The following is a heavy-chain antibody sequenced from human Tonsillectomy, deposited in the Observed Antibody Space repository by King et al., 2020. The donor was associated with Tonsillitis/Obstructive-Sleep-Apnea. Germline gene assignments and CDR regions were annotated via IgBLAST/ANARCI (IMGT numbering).Heavy chain of an antibody. CDR2: IDWDDDK. D-gene: IGHD5-12*01. J-gene: IGHJ6*04. V-gene: IGHV2-70*11. CDR3: ARSTVATSNKYYNMDV. CDR1: GFSLSSSGMS. Sequence: VTLQESGPALVKPTQTLTLTCTFSGFSLSSSGMSVSWIRQPPGKALEWLARIDWDDDKYYRTSLKTRLTISKDTSKNQVVLKMTNMDPVDTATYYCARSTVATSNKYYNMDVWGKGTTVTVSA.